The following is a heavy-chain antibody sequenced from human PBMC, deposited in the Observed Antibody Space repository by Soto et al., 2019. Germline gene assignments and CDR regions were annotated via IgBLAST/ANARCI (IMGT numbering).Heavy chain of an antibody. CDR2: ISYDGSNK. CDR3: ATGSSSSYWFEDAFDI. Sequence: GSLRRSCAASGFTFSSYAMHWVRQAPGEGLEWVAVISYDGSNKYYADSGKGRFTISRDTANNSLYLQMNSLRADDTAVYYCATGSSSSYWFEDAFDIWRQGTMVTVSS. D-gene: IGHD6-13*01. J-gene: IGHJ3*02. V-gene: IGHV3-30-3*01. CDR1: GFTFSSYA.